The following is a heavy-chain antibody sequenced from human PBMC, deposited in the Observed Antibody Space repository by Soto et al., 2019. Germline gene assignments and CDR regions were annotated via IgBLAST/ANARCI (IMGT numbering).Heavy chain of an antibody. CDR2: INTDESSR. CDR3: ARDRVPQLGYYGMDV. D-gene: IGHD2-2*01. J-gene: IGHJ6*02. Sequence: PGGPMRLSSTASGFICNSYWRHWVRQAQGKGLVWVSRINTDESSRSYADSVKGRFTISRDTAKNTLYLQMSSLRAEDTAVYFCARDRVPQLGYYGMDVWGQRTTVT. V-gene: IGHV3-74*01. CDR1: GFICNSYW.